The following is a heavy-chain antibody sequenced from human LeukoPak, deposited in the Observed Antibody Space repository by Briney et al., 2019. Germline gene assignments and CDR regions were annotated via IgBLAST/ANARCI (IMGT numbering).Heavy chain of an antibody. J-gene: IGHJ6*02. D-gene: IGHD6-19*01. Sequence: SGTLSLTCAVSGGPISSSNWWSWVRQPPGKGLEWIGEIYHSGSTNYNPSLKSRVTISVDKSKNQFSLKLSSVTAADTAVYYCARSRGSSGYGMDVWGQGTTVTVSS. CDR2: IYHSGST. CDR1: GGPISSSNW. CDR3: ARSRGSSGYGMDV. V-gene: IGHV4-4*02.